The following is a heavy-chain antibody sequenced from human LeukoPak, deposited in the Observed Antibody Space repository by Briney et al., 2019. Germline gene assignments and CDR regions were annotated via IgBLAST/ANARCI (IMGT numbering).Heavy chain of an antibody. CDR2: IYYSGST. D-gene: IGHD3-10*01. V-gene: IGHV4-39*01. CDR3: ARQEGYYGSGSPY. J-gene: IGHJ4*02. Sequence: PSETLSLTCTVSGGSISSSSYYWGWIRQPPGKGLEWIGSIYYSGSTYYNPSLKSRVTISVDTSKNQFSLKLSSVTAADTAVYYCARQEGYYGSGSPYWGQGTLVTVSS. CDR1: GGSISSSSYY.